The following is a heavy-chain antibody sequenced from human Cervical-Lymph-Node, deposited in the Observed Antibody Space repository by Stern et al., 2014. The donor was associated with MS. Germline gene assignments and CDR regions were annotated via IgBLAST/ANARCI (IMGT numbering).Heavy chain of an antibody. CDR3: AKDRQWSTYFFDY. Sequence: MQLVESGGGVAQPGRPLILSCASSGFTFSNFGMHLVRQAPGKGLEGVALISYDGSDKYYADSVKGRFTIFRDNSKNTLYMHMNSLRAEDTAVYYCAKDRQWSTYFFDYWGQGSLVTVSS. CDR2: ISYDGSDK. J-gene: IGHJ4*02. CDR1: GFTFSNFG. D-gene: IGHD2-15*01. V-gene: IGHV3-30*18.